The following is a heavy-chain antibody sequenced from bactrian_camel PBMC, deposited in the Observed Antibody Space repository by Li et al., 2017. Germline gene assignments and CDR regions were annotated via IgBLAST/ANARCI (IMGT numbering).Heavy chain of an antibody. V-gene: IGHV3S9*01. D-gene: IGHD2*01. J-gene: IGHJ4*01. CDR3: IPGDGTWLGGPCTHY. CDR1: GFTSKNCD. CDR2: IKADGET. Sequence: QLVESGGGSVQAGGSLTLSCTAPGFTSKNCDIEWYRQVGGQREWVATIKADGETLYDDSVKGRFTISKDANKDTAYLQMNKVTPEDSAEYLCIPGDGTWLGGPCTHYRGQGTQVTVS.